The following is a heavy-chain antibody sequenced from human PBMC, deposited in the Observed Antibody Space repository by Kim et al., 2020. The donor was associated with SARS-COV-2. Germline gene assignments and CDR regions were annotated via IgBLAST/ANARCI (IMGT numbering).Heavy chain of an antibody. CDR1: GGSISSSSYY. CDR2: IYYSGST. CDR3: ARGEGRLKAFDI. J-gene: IGHJ3*02. Sequence: SETLSLTCTVSGGSISSSSYYWGWIRQPPGKGLEWIGSIYYSGSTYYNPSLKSRVTISVDTSKNQFSLKLSSVTAADTAVYYCARGEGRLKAFDIWGQGT. V-gene: IGHV4-39*07. D-gene: IGHD3-10*01.